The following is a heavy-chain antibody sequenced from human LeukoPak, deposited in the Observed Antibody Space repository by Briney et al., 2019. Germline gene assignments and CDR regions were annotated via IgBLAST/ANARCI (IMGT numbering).Heavy chain of an antibody. J-gene: IGHJ4*02. Sequence: SETLSLTCAVSGYSISSGYYWAWIRQPQGKGLEWIGNIYHSGSTYYNPSLKSRVTISVDTYKNQLSLELSSVTAADTAVYYCARRYRNAYFDNWGQGTLVTVSS. D-gene: IGHD4-11*01. CDR3: ARRYRNAYFDN. CDR2: IYHSGST. CDR1: GYSISSGYY. V-gene: IGHV4-38-2*01.